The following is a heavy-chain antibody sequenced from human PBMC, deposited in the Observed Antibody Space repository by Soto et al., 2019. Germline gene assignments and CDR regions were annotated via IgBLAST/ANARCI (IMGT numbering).Heavy chain of an antibody. D-gene: IGHD3-10*01. CDR2: INAGNGNT. CDR1: GYTFTSYA. Sequence: QVQLVQSGAEVKKPGALVKVSCKASGYTFTSYAMHWVRQAPGQRLEWMGWINAGNGNTKYSQKFQGRVTITRDTSASTAYMELSSLRSEDTAVYYCARGSGLTYFDYWGQGTLVTVSS. V-gene: IGHV1-3*01. J-gene: IGHJ4*02. CDR3: ARGSGLTYFDY.